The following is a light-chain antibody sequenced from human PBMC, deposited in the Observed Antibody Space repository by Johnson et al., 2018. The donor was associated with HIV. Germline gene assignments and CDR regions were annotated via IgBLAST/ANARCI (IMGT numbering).Light chain of an antibody. CDR2: DNN. J-gene: IGLJ1*01. CDR3: GAWDSGLTAHFV. CDR1: TSNIGSNY. Sequence: QSVLTQPPSVSAAPGQKVTISCSGTTSNIGSNYVYLYQQFPGTAPKFVIYDNNKRPSGIPDRFSASKSGTSATLDITGLQTGDEADYYCGAWDSGLTAHFVFGTGTKITVL. V-gene: IGLV1-51*01.